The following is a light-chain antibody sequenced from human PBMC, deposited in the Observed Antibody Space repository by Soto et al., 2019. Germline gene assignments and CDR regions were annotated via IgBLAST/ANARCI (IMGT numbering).Light chain of an antibody. V-gene: IGLV2-14*01. CDR2: EVT. CDR1: SSDVGGYNY. J-gene: IGLJ3*02. Sequence: QSALTQPASVSGSPGQSITISCTGTSSDVGGYNYVSWFQQHPGKAPKLVIYEVTNRPSGVSDRFSGSKSGNTASLTISGLKAEDDADYYCSSYTTSITWVFGGGTKLTVL. CDR3: SSYTTSITWV.